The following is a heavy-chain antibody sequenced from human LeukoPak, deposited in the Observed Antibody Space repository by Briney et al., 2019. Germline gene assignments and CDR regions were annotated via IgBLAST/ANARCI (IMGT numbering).Heavy chain of an antibody. Sequence: ASVKVSCKASGYTFTGYYMHWVRQAPGQGLEWMGWINPNSGGTNYAQKFQDRVTMTRDTSISTVYMELSRLRSDDTAVYYCARAQRGSYWFDPWGQATLVTVSS. CDR3: ARAQRGSYWFDP. D-gene: IGHD2-15*01. J-gene: IGHJ5*02. CDR1: GYTFTGYY. CDR2: INPNSGGT. V-gene: IGHV1-2*02.